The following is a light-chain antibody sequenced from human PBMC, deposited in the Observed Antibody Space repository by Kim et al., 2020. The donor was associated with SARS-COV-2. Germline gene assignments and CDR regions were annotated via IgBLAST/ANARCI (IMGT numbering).Light chain of an antibody. CDR3: QHYDDYPFT. CDR2: DAS. V-gene: IGKV1D-13*01. CDR1: RDISRS. Sequence: AIQMTQSPSSLSASVGDRVTITCRASRDISRSLAWYQQKPGKPPKVLIYDASRLGSGVTSRFSGSGSGTDFTLTISSLQPEDFATYYCQHYDDYPFTFGGGTKVDIK. J-gene: IGKJ4*01.